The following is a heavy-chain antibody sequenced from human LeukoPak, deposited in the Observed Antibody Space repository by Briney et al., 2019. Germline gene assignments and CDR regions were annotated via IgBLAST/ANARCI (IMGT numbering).Heavy chain of an antibody. V-gene: IGHV5-10-1*01. Sequence: GESLKISCKGSGYSFTSYWISWVRQMPGKGLEWMGRIDPSASYTNYSPSFQGHVTISADKSISTAYLQWSSLKASDTAMYYCARLGYDILTGYYVFHGMDVWGKGTTVTVSS. J-gene: IGHJ6*04. CDR3: ARLGYDILTGYYVFHGMDV. CDR1: GYSFTSYW. CDR2: IDPSASYT. D-gene: IGHD3-9*01.